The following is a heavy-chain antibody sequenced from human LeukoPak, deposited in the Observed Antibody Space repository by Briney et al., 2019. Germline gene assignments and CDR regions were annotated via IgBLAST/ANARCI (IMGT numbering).Heavy chain of an antibody. CDR2: ISASGSNT. D-gene: IGHD1-14*01. CDR1: GFPFSTYA. J-gene: IGHJ5*02. V-gene: IGHV3-23*01. CDR3: SNRVYNAA. Sequence: PGGSLRLSCAASGFPFSTYAMTWVRQAPGKGLEWVSAISASGSNTYYADSVKGRFTISRDNSKNTLYLQMNSLRADDTALYFCSNRVYNAAWGQGIRVTVSS.